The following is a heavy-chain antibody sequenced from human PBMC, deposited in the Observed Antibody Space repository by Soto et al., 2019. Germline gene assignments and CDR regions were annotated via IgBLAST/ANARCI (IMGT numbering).Heavy chain of an antibody. V-gene: IGHV4-59*01. CDR2: IYYSGST. CDR1: GGSISSYY. J-gene: IGHJ6*03. D-gene: IGHD3-9*01. CDR3: ARGDYDILTGWTDYYYYYMHV. Sequence: SETLSLTCTVSGGSISSYYWSWIRQPPGKGLEWIGYIYYSGSTNYNPSLKSRVTISVDTSKNQFSLKLSSVTAADTAVYYCARGDYDILTGWTDYYYYYMHVWGKGTTVTVSS.